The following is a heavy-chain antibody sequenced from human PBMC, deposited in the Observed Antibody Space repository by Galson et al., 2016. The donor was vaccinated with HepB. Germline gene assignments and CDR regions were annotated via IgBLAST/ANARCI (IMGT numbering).Heavy chain of an antibody. CDR2: LALSAAYT. D-gene: IGHD6-19*01. Sequence: QPGAEVKKPGESLRTSSKGSGSSFTSNWVSWVRQMPGKVVEWLGWLALSAAYTTYRPSFQGPVTMSSDKSISTAYLQWSSLEAADTAIYYCARHAFGGSGWYYFDSWGLGTLVTVSS. CDR1: GSSFTSNW. CDR3: ARHAFGGSGWYYFDS. J-gene: IGHJ4*02. V-gene: IGHV5-10-1*01.